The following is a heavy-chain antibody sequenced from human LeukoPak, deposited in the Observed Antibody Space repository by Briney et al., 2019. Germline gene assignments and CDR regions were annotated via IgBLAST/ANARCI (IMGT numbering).Heavy chain of an antibody. CDR2: INPSGGST. J-gene: IGHJ4*02. V-gene: IGHV1-46*01. CDR3: ARSPQARRGQWLPHKLVYFDY. Sequence: ASVKVSCKASGYTFTSYYMHWVRQAPGQGLEWMGIINPSGGSTRYAQKFQGRVTMTRDTSKNQFSLKLSSVTAADTAVYYCARSPQARRGQWLPHKLVYFDYWGQGTLVTVSS. D-gene: IGHD6-19*01. CDR1: GYTFTSYY.